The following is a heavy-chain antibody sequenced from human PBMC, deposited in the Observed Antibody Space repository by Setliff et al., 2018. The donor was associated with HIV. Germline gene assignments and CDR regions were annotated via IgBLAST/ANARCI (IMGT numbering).Heavy chain of an antibody. CDR3: TRRRRAPGIEDLEAY. J-gene: IGHJ4*02. CDR1: GYSFTNYW. D-gene: IGHD1-26*01. CDR2: IYPGDFVT. Sequence: PGESLKISCTASGYSFTNYWIGWVRQMPGKGLEWIGVIYPGDFVTRYGPSFQGQVSISADRSITTAYLQWSSLKASDTAMYYCTRRRRAPGIEDLEAYWGQGTLVTVS. V-gene: IGHV5-51*01.